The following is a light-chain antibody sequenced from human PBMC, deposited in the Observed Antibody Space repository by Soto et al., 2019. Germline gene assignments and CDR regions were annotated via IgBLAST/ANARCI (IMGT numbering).Light chain of an antibody. CDR2: GAS. V-gene: IGKV3-20*01. CDR1: QSVSSSY. CDR3: HQYGSSPLT. J-gene: IGKJ4*01. Sequence: EIVLTQSPGTLSLSPGERATLSCRASQSVSSSYLAWYQQKPGQAPRLLIYGASSRPTGIPDTFSGSGSGTDFTLPISRLEPEDFAVYYCHQYGSSPLTFGGGTKVE.